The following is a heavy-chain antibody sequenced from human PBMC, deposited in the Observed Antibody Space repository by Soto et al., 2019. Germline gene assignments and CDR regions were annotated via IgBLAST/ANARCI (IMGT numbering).Heavy chain of an antibody. J-gene: IGHJ6*02. CDR3: AKGLRRLLRTQYYYGLDV. Sequence: GSLRLSCAASGFTFSPYSTSWVRHSPGKCLEWVSSISGSGGSTHYADSVKGRFTVSRDNSKRALSLQMSSLREEDTATYYCAKGLRRLLRTQYYYGLDVWGRGTTVTVSS. D-gene: IGHD3-10*01. CDR2: ISGSGGST. V-gene: IGHV3-23*01. CDR1: GFTFSPYS.